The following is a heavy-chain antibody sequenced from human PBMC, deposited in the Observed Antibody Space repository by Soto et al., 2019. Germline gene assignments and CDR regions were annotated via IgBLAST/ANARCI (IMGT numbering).Heavy chain of an antibody. Sequence: SETLSLTCKVSGDSITSFYWSWIRQSPGKGLEWIGFIYYTGATNYNPSLKSRVTMSVDTSKKQFSLKLSSVTAADTAVYYCARDLGIGAAGRGYWYYYGMDVWGQGTTVTVSS. V-gene: IGHV4-59*12. J-gene: IGHJ6*02. D-gene: IGHD6-13*01. CDR1: GDSITSFY. CDR3: ARDLGIGAAGRGYWYYYGMDV. CDR2: IYYTGAT.